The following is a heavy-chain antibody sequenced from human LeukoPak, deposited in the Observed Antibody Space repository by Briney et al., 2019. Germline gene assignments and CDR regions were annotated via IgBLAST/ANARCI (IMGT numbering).Heavy chain of an antibody. V-gene: IGHV4-31*03. J-gene: IGHJ3*02. CDR3: ARDSWGDYDYVWGSYRPLGAFDI. Sequence: SETLFLTFTVPRDSIRSGGYYWSWIRQHPGKGLEWIGYIYYSGSTYYNPSLKSRVTISVDTSKNQFYLKLSSVTAADTAVYYCARDSWGDYDYVWGSYRPLGAFDIWGQGTMVTVSS. CDR1: RDSIRSGGYY. D-gene: IGHD3-16*02. CDR2: IYYSGST.